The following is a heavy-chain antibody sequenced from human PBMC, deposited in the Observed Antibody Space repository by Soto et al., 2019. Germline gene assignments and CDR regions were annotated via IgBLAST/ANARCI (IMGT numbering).Heavy chain of an antibody. D-gene: IGHD2-2*01. J-gene: IGHJ4*02. Sequence: GSLRLSCAASGFTFSSYEMNCVRQAPGKGLEWVSYISSSGSTIYYADSVKGRFTISRDNAKNSLYLQMNSLRAEDTAVYYCARDRGYCSSTSCRNYFDYWGQGTLVTVSS. V-gene: IGHV3-48*03. CDR3: ARDRGYCSSTSCRNYFDY. CDR1: GFTFSSYE. CDR2: ISSSGSTI.